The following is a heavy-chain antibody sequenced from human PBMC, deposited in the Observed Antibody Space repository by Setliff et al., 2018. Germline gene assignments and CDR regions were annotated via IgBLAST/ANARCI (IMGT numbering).Heavy chain of an antibody. V-gene: IGHV4-39*07. Sequence: SETLSLTCTVSGGSISSSSYYWGWIRQPPGKGLVWIGSIYYSGSTSYNPSLKSRVTISVDTSKNQFSLKLSSVTAEDTAVYYCARETSAARLWGPFDYWGQGTLVTVSS. CDR1: GGSISSSSYY. J-gene: IGHJ4*02. D-gene: IGHD6-6*01. CDR3: ARETSAARLWGPFDY. CDR2: IYYSGST.